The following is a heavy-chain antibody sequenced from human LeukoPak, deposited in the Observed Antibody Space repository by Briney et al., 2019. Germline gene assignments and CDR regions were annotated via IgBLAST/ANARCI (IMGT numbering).Heavy chain of an antibody. V-gene: IGHV3-30*02. CDR3: ARTSDTSGRLYWYFDL. J-gene: IGHJ2*01. CDR1: GFTFSSYG. D-gene: IGHD3-22*01. CDR2: VRYDGSDK. Sequence: GGSLRLSCAASGFTFSSYGIHWVRQAPGKGLEWVAFVRYDGSDKYYAGSVKGRFTISRDNSKNTLYLQMTSLRAEDTAVYYCARTSDTSGRLYWYFDLWGRGTLVTVSS.